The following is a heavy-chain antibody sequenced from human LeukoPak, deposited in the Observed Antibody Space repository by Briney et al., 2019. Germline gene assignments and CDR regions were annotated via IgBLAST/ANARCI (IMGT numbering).Heavy chain of an antibody. V-gene: IGHV3-23*01. CDR1: AFTFNTNP. CDR2: ISDSRGRT. J-gene: IGHJ4*02. CDR3: AKERQTTTAFDS. D-gene: IGHD4-17*01. Sequence: PGGSLRLSCAASAFTFNTNPMAWVRQAPGKGLEWVSLISDSRGRTYYADSVKGRFTISRDNSKNTLYLQMSSLRVEDTAIYYCAKERQTTTAFDSWGQGTLVTVSS.